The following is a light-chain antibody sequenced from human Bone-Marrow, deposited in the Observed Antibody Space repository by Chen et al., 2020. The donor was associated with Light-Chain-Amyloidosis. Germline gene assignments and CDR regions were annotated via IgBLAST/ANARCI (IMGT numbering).Light chain of an antibody. J-gene: IGKJ1*01. V-gene: IGKV3-20*01. CDR2: DAS. CDR3: QQYGSSPKT. CDR1: QTVTPSY. Sequence: IVLTQSPGTLSLSPGERATLSCRASQTVTPSYLAWYQQKPGQALRLLIYDASSRATGIPDRFSGSGSGTDFTLTISRLKPEDFAVYYCQQYGSSPKTFGQGTKVEIK.